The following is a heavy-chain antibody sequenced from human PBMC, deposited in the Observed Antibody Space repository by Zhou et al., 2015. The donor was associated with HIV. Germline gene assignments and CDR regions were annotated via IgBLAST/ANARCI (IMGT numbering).Heavy chain of an antibody. D-gene: IGHD2-21*02. V-gene: IGHV3-30*18. CDR3: AKGWDCGGDCFAFDY. CDR1: GFTFSSYG. J-gene: IGHJ4*02. Sequence: QVQLVESGGGVVQPGRSLRLSCAASGFTFSSYGMHWVRQAPGKGLEWVAVISYDGSNKYYADSVKGRFTISRDNSKNTLYLQMNSLRAEDTAVYYCAKGWDCGGDCFAFDYWGQGTLVTVSS. CDR2: ISYDGSNK.